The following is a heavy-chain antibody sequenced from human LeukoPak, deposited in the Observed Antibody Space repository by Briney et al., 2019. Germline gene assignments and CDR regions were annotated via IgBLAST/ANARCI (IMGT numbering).Heavy chain of an antibody. Sequence: SVKVSCKASGGTFSSYAISWVRQAPGQGLEWMGGIIPIFGTANYAQKFQGRVTITADESASTAYMELSSLRSEDTAVYYCARKSGIAVAGPFDYWGQGTLVTVSS. J-gene: IGHJ4*02. CDR2: IIPIFGTA. D-gene: IGHD6-19*01. CDR1: GGTFSSYA. V-gene: IGHV1-69*13. CDR3: ARKSGIAVAGPFDY.